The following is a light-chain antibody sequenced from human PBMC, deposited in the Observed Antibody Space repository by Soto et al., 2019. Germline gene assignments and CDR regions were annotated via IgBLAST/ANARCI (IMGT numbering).Light chain of an antibody. Sequence: DIQMTQSPSSLSASVGDRVTITCRASQSISSYLNWYQQKPGKAPKLLIYAASSLQSGVPSRFSGSGSGTEFTLTISSLQPEDCAPYYCQQSYSTPWTFGEGTKVEIK. V-gene: IGKV1-39*01. CDR3: QQSYSTPWT. J-gene: IGKJ1*01. CDR1: QSISSY. CDR2: AAS.